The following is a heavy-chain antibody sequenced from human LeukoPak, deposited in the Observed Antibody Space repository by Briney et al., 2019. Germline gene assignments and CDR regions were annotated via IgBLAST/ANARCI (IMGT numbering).Heavy chain of an antibody. Sequence: VASVKVSCKASGYTFTSYGISWVRQAPGQGLERMGWISAYNGNTNYAQKLQGRVTMTTDTSTSTAYMELRSLRSDDTAVYYCERSRGGYYYDSRHFDYWGQGTLVTVSS. D-gene: IGHD3-22*01. CDR2: ISAYNGNT. CDR1: GYTFTSYG. V-gene: IGHV1-18*01. CDR3: ERSRGGYYYDSRHFDY. J-gene: IGHJ4*02.